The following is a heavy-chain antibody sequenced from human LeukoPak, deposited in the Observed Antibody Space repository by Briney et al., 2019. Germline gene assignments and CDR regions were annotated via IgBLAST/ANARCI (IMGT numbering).Heavy chain of an antibody. J-gene: IGHJ4*02. CDR1: GGSISSSSYY. D-gene: IGHD2-15*01. CDR2: IYYSGST. Sequence: PSETLSLTCTVSGGSISSSSYYWGWIRQPPGKGLEWIGSIYYSGSTYYNPSLKSRVTTSVDTSKNQFSLKLSSVTAADTAVYYCARQDSDIVVVVAATPTGYFDYWGQGTLVTVSS. CDR3: ARQDSDIVVVVAATPTGYFDY. V-gene: IGHV4-39*01.